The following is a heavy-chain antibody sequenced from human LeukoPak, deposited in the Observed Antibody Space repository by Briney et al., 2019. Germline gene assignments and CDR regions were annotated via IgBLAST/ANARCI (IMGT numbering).Heavy chain of an antibody. CDR1: GYTFTGYY. Sequence: ASVKVSCTASGYTFTGYYMHWVRQAPGQGLEWMGWINPNSGGTNYAQKFQGRVTMTRDTSISTAYMELSRLRSDDTAVYYCARYSGIVVVPAADYYFDYWGQGTLVTVSS. J-gene: IGHJ4*02. V-gene: IGHV1-2*02. CDR3: ARYSGIVVVPAADYYFDY. CDR2: INPNSGGT. D-gene: IGHD2-2*01.